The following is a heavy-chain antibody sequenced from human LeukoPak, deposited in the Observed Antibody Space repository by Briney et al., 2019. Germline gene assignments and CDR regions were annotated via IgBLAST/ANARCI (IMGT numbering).Heavy chain of an antibody. CDR2: ISYDGSNK. J-gene: IGHJ4*02. Sequence: LSLTCTVSGGSIGSSSYYWGWIRQPPGKGLEWVAVISYDGSNKYYADSVKGRFTISRDNSKNTLYLQMNSLRAEDTAVYYCAKEGISGYSYGYPYDYWGQGTLVTVSS. CDR1: GGSIGSSSYY. V-gene: IGHV3-30*18. D-gene: IGHD5-18*01. CDR3: AKEGISGYSYGYPYDY.